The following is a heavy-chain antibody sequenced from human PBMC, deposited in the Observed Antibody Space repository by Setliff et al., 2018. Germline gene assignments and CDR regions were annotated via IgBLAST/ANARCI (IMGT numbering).Heavy chain of an antibody. V-gene: IGHV4-39*07. CDR2: IYQNGIT. D-gene: IGHD3-3*01. J-gene: IGHJ4*02. Sequence: PSETLSLTCSVSGASISTTYYYWDWIRQSPEKGLEWIGTIYQNGITYYNPSVKSRVTISVDKSKNQFSLRLRPVTAADTAVYYCARVGYYDFWSGYSAGDYFDYWGQGTLVTVSS. CDR1: GASISTTYYY. CDR3: ARVGYYDFWSGYSAGDYFDY.